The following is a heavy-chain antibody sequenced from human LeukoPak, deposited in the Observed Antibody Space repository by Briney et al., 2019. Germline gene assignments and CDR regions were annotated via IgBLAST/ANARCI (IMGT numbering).Heavy chain of an antibody. CDR2: IYYRGST. CDR1: AVSISSYY. J-gene: IGHJ6*02. V-gene: IGHV4-59*01. Sequence: SETLSLTCTVSAVSISSYYWSWIRQPPGKGLEWIGYIYYRGSTNYNPSLKSRVTISVDTSKNQFSLKLSSVTAADTAVYYCARVGGSGSYYYAMDVWGQGTTVTVSS. D-gene: IGHD3-10*01. CDR3: ARVGGSGSYYYAMDV.